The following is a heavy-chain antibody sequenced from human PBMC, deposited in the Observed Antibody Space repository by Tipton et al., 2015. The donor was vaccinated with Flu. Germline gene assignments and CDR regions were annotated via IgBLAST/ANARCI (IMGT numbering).Heavy chain of an antibody. CDR1: GYSISSSYY. CDR2: IYRSGST. V-gene: IGHV4-38-2*01. Sequence: LRLSCAVSGYSISSSYYWGWIRQPPGKGLEWIGSIYRSGSTYYSPSLKSRLTISIDTSKNQFSLKLTSVTAADTAIYYCARGWTAKTGMDLFDIWGPGTMVTVSS. D-gene: IGHD3/OR15-3a*01. J-gene: IGHJ3*02. CDR3: ARGWTAKTGMDLFDI.